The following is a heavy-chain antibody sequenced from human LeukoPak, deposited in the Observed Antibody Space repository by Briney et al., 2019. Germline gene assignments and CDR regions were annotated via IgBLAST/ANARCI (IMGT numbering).Heavy chain of an antibody. CDR1: GYTFTSYY. D-gene: IGHD3-3*01. CDR2: INPSGGST. Sequence: ASVKVSCKASGYTFTSYYMHWVRQAPGQGLEWMGIINPSGGSTSYAQKFQGRVTMTRDTSTSTVYMELSSLRSEDTAVYYCAKTSTIFGVVLSYGMDVWGQGTTVTVSS. J-gene: IGHJ6*02. CDR3: AKTSTIFGVVLSYGMDV. V-gene: IGHV1-46*01.